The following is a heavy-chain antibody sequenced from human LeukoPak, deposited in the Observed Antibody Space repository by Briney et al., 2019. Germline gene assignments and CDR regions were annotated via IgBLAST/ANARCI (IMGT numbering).Heavy chain of an antibody. J-gene: IGHJ4*02. V-gene: IGHV3-15*01. D-gene: IGHD2-15*01. CDR2: IQSKVDGGAP. CDR1: GFIFSNAW. Sequence: AGGSLRLSCAASGVASGFIFSNAWMSWVRQAPGKGLEWVGRIQSKVDGGAPDYAAPVKGRFTVSRDDSKNTVYLEMNNLETEDTAVYYCTTGFWRTRVVVVARDHEYWGQGTLVTVAS. CDR3: TTGFWRTRVVVVARDHEY.